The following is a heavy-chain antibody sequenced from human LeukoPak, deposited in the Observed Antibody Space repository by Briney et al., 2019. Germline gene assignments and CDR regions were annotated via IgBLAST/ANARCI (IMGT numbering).Heavy chain of an antibody. CDR1: GFTFSSYG. J-gene: IGHJ4*02. CDR2: ISYDGSNK. D-gene: IGHD3-9*01. V-gene: IGHV3-30*18. CDR3: AKDLGVRYFDWLIPGSDY. Sequence: GRSLRLSCAASGFTFSSYGMHWVRQAPGKGLEWVAVISYDGSNKYYADSVKGRFSISRDNSKNTLYLQMNSLRAEDTAVYYCAKDLGVRYFDWLIPGSDYWGQGTLVTVSS.